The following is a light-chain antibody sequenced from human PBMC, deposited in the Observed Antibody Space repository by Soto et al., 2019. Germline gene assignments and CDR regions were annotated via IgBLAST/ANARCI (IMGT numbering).Light chain of an antibody. CDR1: QSVSSN. Sequence: EIWMTQSPATLSVSPGERATLSCGASQSVSSNLDWYQQKPGQAPRLLIYGASTRATGIPARFSGSGSGTELTITISSMQYEDFAVYYCQQYNNWTRTFGQGTKVDIK. CDR2: GAS. V-gene: IGKV3-15*01. CDR3: QQYNNWTRT. J-gene: IGKJ1*01.